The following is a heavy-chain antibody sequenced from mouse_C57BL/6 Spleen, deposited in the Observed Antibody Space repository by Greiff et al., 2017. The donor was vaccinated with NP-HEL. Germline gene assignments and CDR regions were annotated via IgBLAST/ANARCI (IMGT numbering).Heavy chain of an antibody. J-gene: IGHJ2*01. V-gene: IGHV1-42*01. CDR1: GYSFTGYY. Sequence: EVKLQESGPELVKPGASVKISCKASGYSFTGYYMNWVKQSPEKSLEWIGEINPSTGGTTYNQKFKAKATLTVDKSSSTAYMQLKSLTSEDSAVYYCATTAQATGYFDYWGQGTTLTVSS. CDR2: INPSTGGT. CDR3: ATTAQATGYFDY. D-gene: IGHD3-2*02.